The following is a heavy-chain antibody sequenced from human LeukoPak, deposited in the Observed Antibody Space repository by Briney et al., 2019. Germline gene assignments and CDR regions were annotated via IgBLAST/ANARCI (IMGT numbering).Heavy chain of an antibody. D-gene: IGHD1-1*01. CDR1: GYTFTDYY. CDR3: ARAEVRYWNPGGKNWFDA. CDR2: INPNSGDT. V-gene: IGHV1-2*02. J-gene: IGHJ5*02. Sequence: GASVKVSCKASGYTFTDYYMHWVRQTPGQGLEWMGWINPNSGDTNYAQKFQGRVTMTSDTSISTAYMELSRLRSDDTAVYYCARAEVRYWNPGGKNWFDAWGQGTLVTVSS.